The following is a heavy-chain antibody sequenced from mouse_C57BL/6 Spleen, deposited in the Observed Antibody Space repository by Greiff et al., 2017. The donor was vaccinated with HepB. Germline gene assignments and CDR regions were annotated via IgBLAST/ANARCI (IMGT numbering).Heavy chain of an antibody. CDR3: ARTIYYYGRLDY. D-gene: IGHD1-1*01. J-gene: IGHJ2*01. Sequence: VQLQQSGPELVKPGASVKISCKASGYAFSSSWMNWVKQRPGKGLEWIGRIYPGDGDTNYNGKFKGKATLTADKSSSTAYMQLSSLTSEDSAVYFCARTIYYYGRLDYWGQGTTLTVSS. V-gene: IGHV1-82*01. CDR2: IYPGDGDT. CDR1: GYAFSSSW.